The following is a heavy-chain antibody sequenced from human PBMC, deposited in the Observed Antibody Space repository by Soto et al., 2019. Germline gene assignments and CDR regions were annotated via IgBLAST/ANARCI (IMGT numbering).Heavy chain of an antibody. CDR1: GYTFTSYA. CDR2: INAGNGNT. V-gene: IGHV1-3*01. Sequence: ASVKVSCKASGYTFTSYAMHWVRQAPGQRLEWMGWINAGNGNTKYSQKFQGRVTITRDTSASTAYMELSSLRSEDTAVYYCAREGDRYFDWLLPFDYWGQGTLVTSPQ. D-gene: IGHD3-9*01. J-gene: IGHJ4*02. CDR3: AREGDRYFDWLLPFDY.